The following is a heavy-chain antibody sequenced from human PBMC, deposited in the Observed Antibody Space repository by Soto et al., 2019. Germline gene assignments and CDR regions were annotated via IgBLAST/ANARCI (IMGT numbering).Heavy chain of an antibody. CDR3: VRSGDNYNLLDY. CDR2: ITWNSDNI. Sequence: GGSLRLSCAASGLTFGDYAMHWVRQPPGKGLEWVSGITWNSDNIEYADSVKGRFSISRDNAKNSLYLQINSLRGDDTAIYYCVRSGDNYNLLDYWGQGTPVTVSS. J-gene: IGHJ4*02. D-gene: IGHD1-1*01. CDR1: GLTFGDYA. V-gene: IGHV3-9*01.